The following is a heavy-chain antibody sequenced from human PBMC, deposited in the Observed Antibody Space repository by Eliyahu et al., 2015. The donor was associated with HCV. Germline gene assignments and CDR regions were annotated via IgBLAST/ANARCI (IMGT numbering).Heavy chain of an antibody. CDR1: GGSIPTXS. V-gene: IGHV4-59*01. D-gene: IGHD6-19*01. J-gene: IGHJ5*02. CDR2: IHYSGST. Sequence: QVQLQESGPGLVKPSETLSLTCTVSGGSIPTXSXSWIRQPPGKGLEWIGYIHYSGSTNYNPPLKXRVTISIDTSKNQFSLNLTSVTAADTAMYYCASGGGGIAVTGTGGWFDPWGQGTLVTVSS. CDR3: ASGGGGIAVTGTGGWFDP.